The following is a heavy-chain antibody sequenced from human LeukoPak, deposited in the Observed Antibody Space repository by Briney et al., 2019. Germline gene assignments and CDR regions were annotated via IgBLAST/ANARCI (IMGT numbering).Heavy chain of an antibody. V-gene: IGHV3-74*01. D-gene: IGHD4/OR15-4a*01. J-gene: IGHJ4*02. CDR3: AKETKNDYYF. CDR2: INSDESST. Sequence: GGSLRLSCAASGFTLSTYGMHWVRQAPGKGLVWVSRINSDESSTSYADSVKGRFTISRDNAKNPLYLQMNRLRAEDTAVYYCAKETKNDYYFWGQGTLVTVSS. CDR1: GFTLSTYG.